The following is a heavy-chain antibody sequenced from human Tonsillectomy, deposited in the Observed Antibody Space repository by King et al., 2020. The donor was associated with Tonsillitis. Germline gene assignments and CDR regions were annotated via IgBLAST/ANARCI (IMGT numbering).Heavy chain of an antibody. D-gene: IGHD2-2*01. Sequence: QLVQSGSELKKPGASVKVSCKASGYTFTSYAMNWVRQAPGQGLEWMGWINTNTGNPTYAQGFTGRFVFSLDTSVSTAYLQISSLKAEDTAVYYCARALGNCSSTSCEEGDYYYYGMDVWGQGTTVTVSS. V-gene: IGHV7-4-1*02. CDR2: INTNTGNP. CDR3: ARALGNCSSTSCEEGDYYYYGMDV. J-gene: IGHJ6*02. CDR1: GYTFTSYA.